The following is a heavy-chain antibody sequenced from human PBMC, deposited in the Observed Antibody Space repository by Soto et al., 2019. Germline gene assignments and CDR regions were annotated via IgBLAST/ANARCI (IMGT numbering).Heavy chain of an antibody. Sequence: VVSLRLSCAASGLTFGSYWMHWVRQAPGKGLVWVSRIKRDGSSTSYADSVEGRFTISRDNAKNTVYLQMNSLRGEDTAVYYCARDNGHGTYYPPSWGQGTLVTVSS. V-gene: IGHV3-74*01. D-gene: IGHD3-10*01. CDR2: IKRDGSST. J-gene: IGHJ5*02. CDR3: ARDNGHGTYYPPS. CDR1: GLTFGSYW.